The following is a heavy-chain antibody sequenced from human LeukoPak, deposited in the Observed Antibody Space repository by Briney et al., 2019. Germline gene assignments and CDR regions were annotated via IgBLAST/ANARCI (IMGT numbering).Heavy chain of an antibody. D-gene: IGHD6-19*01. J-gene: IGHJ4*02. V-gene: IGHV3-11*04. CDR1: GFTFSAYV. Sequence: PGGSLRLSCAASGFTFSAYVMTWIRQAPGKGLEWVSYFSGSGSNKYYADSVKGRFTICRDNVKNSLYLQMNSTRVEDTAVYYCATSQSSVAGIVGDWGQGTLVTVSS. CDR3: ATSQSSVAGIVGD. CDR2: FSGSGSNK.